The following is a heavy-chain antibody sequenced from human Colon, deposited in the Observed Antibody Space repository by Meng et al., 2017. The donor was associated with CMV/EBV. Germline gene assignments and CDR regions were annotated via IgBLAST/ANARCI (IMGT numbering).Heavy chain of an antibody. CDR3: AREGDGEGLPPRVSSCPLAY. Sequence: GESLKISCATSGFTFRSYGMHWVRQAPGKGLEWMASIWYDGNKKYYTDSVKGRFTIPRDESKNTMSLEMSNLKADDTAVYYCAREGDGEGLPPRVSSCPLAYWCPGTLVTVSS. CDR2: IWYDGNKK. D-gene: IGHD6-13*01. V-gene: IGHV3-33*01. J-gene: IGHJ4*02. CDR1: GFTFRSYG.